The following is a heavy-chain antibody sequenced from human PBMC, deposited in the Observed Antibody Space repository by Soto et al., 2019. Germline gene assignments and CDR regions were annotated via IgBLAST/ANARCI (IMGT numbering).Heavy chain of an antibody. D-gene: IGHD5-12*01. CDR2: MNPNSGNT. Sequence: ASVKVSCKASGYTFTSYDINWVRQATGQGLEWMGWMNPNSGNTGYAQKFQGRVTMTRNTSISTAYMELSSLRSEDTAVYYCASNVATILVGTHNRRKKLDAFDIWGQGTMVTVSS. V-gene: IGHV1-8*01. CDR3: ASNVATILVGTHNRRKKLDAFDI. J-gene: IGHJ3*02. CDR1: GYTFTSYD.